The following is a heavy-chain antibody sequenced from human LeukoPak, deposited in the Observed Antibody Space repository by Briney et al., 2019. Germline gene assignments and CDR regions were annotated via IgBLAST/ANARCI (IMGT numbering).Heavy chain of an antibody. D-gene: IGHD3-10*01. Sequence: SETLSLTCTVSGGSISSYYWSWIRQPPGKGLEWIGYIYYSGSTNYNPSLKSRVTISVDTSKNQFSLKLSSVTAADTAVYYCASRPVSGPLDQYFQHWGQGTLVTVSS. V-gene: IGHV4-59*01. CDR1: GGSISSYY. CDR3: ASRPVSGPLDQYFQH. J-gene: IGHJ1*01. CDR2: IYYSGST.